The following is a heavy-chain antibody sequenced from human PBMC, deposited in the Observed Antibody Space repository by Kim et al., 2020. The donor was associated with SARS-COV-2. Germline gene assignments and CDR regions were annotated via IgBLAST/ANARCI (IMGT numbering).Heavy chain of an antibody. CDR2: IWYDENKK. CDR3: ARDFTADYFDY. J-gene: IGHJ4*02. D-gene: IGHD2-21*02. Sequence: SCAASGFTFNAYSMHWVRQPPGKGLEWVAVIWYDENKKYYADSVKGRFIISRDNSKNTLYLQMNSLKAEDTAVYYCARDFTADYFDYWGQGTLVTVSS. V-gene: IGHV3-33*01. CDR1: GFTFNAYS.